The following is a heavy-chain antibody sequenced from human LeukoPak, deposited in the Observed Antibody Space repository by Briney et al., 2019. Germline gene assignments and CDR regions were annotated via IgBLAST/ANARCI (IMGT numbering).Heavy chain of an antibody. J-gene: IGHJ4*02. D-gene: IGHD5-12*01. CDR2: VNPNSGDT. Sequence: WASVKVSCKASGYTFSSNDINWVRQASGQGLGWMGWVNPNSGDTGYAQKFQGRVTMTRNTSISTAYMELSSLRSEDTAVYYCARSSGYDEDFDYWGQGTLVTVSS. V-gene: IGHV1-8*01. CDR1: GYTFSSND. CDR3: ARSSGYDEDFDY.